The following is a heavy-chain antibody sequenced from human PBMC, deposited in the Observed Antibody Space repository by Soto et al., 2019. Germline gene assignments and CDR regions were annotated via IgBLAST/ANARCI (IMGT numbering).Heavy chain of an antibody. CDR1: GFTFSSYA. Sequence: EVQLLESGGGLVQPGGSLRLSCAASGFTFSSYAMSWVRQAPGKGLEWVSAISGSGGSTYYADSVKGRFTISRDNSKKTLYLQMNSLRAEDMAVYYCAKGRGYCTSTSCYVGSDYWGQGTLVTVSS. CDR2: ISGSGGST. D-gene: IGHD2-2*01. J-gene: IGHJ4*02. V-gene: IGHV3-23*01. CDR3: AKGRGYCTSTSCYVGSDY.